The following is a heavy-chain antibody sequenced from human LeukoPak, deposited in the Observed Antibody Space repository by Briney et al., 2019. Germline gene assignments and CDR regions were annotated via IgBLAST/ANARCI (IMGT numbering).Heavy chain of an antibody. J-gene: IGHJ3*02. CDR2: ISAYNGNT. Sequence: ASVKVSCKASGYTFTSYGISWVRQAPGQGLKWMGWISAYNGNTNYAQKLQGRVTMTTDTSTSTAYMELRSLRSDDTAVYYCASRRYDFWSGYHDAFDIWGQGTMVTVSS. D-gene: IGHD3-3*01. V-gene: IGHV1-18*01. CDR3: ASRRYDFWSGYHDAFDI. CDR1: GYTFTSYG.